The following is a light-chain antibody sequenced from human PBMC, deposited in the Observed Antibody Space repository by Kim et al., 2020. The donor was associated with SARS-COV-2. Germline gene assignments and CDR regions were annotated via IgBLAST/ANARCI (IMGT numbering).Light chain of an antibody. J-gene: IGKJ5*01. CDR1: HSVSSF. CDR2: DVS. Sequence: LSPGERATLSCRASHSVSSFVNWYQQKPGQAPRLLMYDVSNRATGIPARFSGSGSGTDFTLTISSLEPEDFAVYYCQQRRDWPPTFGQGTRLEIK. V-gene: IGKV3-11*01. CDR3: QQRRDWPPT.